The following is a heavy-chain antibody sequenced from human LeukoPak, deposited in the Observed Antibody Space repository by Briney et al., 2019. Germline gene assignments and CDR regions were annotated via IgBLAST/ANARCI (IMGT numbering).Heavy chain of an antibody. Sequence: SETLSLTCTVSGGSISSYYWSWIRQPPGKGLEWIGYIYYSGSTYYNPSLKSRVTISVDTSKNQFSLKLSSVTAADTAVYYCARQGRGRVLTMIGYKAFDIWGQGTMVTVSS. J-gene: IGHJ3*02. D-gene: IGHD3-22*01. CDR1: GGSISSYY. CDR2: IYYSGST. CDR3: ARQGRGRVLTMIGYKAFDI. V-gene: IGHV4-59*04.